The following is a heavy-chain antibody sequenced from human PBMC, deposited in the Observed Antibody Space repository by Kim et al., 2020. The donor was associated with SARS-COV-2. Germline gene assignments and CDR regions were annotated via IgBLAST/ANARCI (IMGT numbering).Heavy chain of an antibody. CDR1: GFTFSSYA. Sequence: GGSLRLSCAASGFTFSSYAMSWVRQAPGKGLEWVSDISGSGGSTYYADSVKGRFTISRDNSNNTLYLQMNSLRAEDTAVYYCAKDLLYYDSSGYYYLNYFDYWGQGTLVPVSS. CDR3: AKDLLYYDSSGYYYLNYFDY. CDR2: ISGSGGST. V-gene: IGHV3-23*01. D-gene: IGHD3-22*01. J-gene: IGHJ4*02.